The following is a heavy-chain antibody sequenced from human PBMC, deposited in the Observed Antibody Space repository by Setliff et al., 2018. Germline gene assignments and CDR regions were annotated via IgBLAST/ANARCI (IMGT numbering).Heavy chain of an antibody. D-gene: IGHD3-10*01. CDR1: GFTFSDYY. V-gene: IGHV3-23*01. CDR2: ISGSGCST. Sequence: GGSLRLSCAASGFTFSDYYMSWIRQAPGKGLEWVSAISGSGCSTYYADSVKGRFTISRDNSKNTLYLQMNSRRAGDTAVYYCASGQGVAAFDMWGQGTMVTVSS. CDR3: ASGQGVAAFDM. J-gene: IGHJ3*02.